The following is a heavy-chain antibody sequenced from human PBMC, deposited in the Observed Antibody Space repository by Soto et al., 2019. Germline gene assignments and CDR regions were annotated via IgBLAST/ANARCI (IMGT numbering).Heavy chain of an antibody. CDR3: AKVTPNHYDFWSGYLYYFDY. Sequence: GGSLRLSCAASGFTFNNAWMTWVRQAPGKGLEWVGRIKSRTDGETTEYAASVKGRFTVSRDDSENTLYLQMNSLRAEDTAVYYCAKVTPNHYDFWSGYLYYFDYWGQGTLVTVSS. CDR2: IKSRTDGETT. V-gene: IGHV3-15*01. CDR1: GFTFNNAW. D-gene: IGHD3-3*01. J-gene: IGHJ4*02.